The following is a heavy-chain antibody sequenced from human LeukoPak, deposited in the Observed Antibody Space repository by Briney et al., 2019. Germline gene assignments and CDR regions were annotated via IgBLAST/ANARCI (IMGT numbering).Heavy chain of an antibody. Sequence: SVKVSCKASGGTFSSYVISWVRQAPGQGLEWRGGIIPIFGTANYAQKFQGRVTITADESTSTAYMELSSLRSEDTAVYYCARRLAGVVPAAIWFDPWGQGTLVTVSS. CDR1: GGTFSSYV. J-gene: IGHJ5*02. CDR2: IIPIFGTA. V-gene: IGHV1-69*01. D-gene: IGHD2-2*01. CDR3: ARRLAGVVPAAIWFDP.